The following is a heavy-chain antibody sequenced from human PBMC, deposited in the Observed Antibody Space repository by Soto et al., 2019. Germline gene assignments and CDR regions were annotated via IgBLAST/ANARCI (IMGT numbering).Heavy chain of an antibody. CDR2: ISAYNGNT. D-gene: IGHD1-20*01. V-gene: IGHV1-18*01. J-gene: IGHJ5*02. CDR3: ARGDNWNVFAGFDP. CDR1: GYPFPSYG. Sequence: QVQLVQSGAEVKKPGASVKVSCKASGYPFPSYGFSWVRRAPGQGLEWMGWISAYNGNTNYAQKLQGRVTMTTDTSTSTAYMELRSLRSDDTAVYYCARGDNWNVFAGFDPWGQGTLVTVSS.